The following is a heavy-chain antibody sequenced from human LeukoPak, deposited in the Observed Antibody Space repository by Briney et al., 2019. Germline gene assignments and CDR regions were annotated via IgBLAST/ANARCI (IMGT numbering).Heavy chain of an antibody. CDR1: GFTFSSYG. D-gene: IGHD3-9*01. Sequence: GGSLRLSCAASGFTFSSYGMHWVRQAPGKGLEWVAVIWYDGSNKYYADSVKGRFTISRDNSKNTLYLQMNSLRAEDTAVYYCAIGSPYDSLTGHRAHTLYFDYWGQGTLVTVSS. J-gene: IGHJ4*02. CDR3: AIGSPYDSLTGHRAHTLYFDY. CDR2: IWYDGSNK. V-gene: IGHV3-33*01.